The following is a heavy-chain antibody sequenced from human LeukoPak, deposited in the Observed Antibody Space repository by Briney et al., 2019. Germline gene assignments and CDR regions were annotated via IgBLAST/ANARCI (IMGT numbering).Heavy chain of an antibody. CDR2: IRYDGNNK. V-gene: IGHV3-30*02. CDR3: TKKVSGNYCFGH. D-gene: IGHD6-19*01. J-gene: IGHJ4*02. CDR1: GFIFSSYG. Sequence: GGSLRLSCVASGFIFSSYGMHWVRQAPGKGLEWVSFIRYDGNNKYYADSVKGRFTISRDNSKNTLYLQMNSLSVEDTAVYYCTKKVSGNYCFGHWGQGTLVTVSS.